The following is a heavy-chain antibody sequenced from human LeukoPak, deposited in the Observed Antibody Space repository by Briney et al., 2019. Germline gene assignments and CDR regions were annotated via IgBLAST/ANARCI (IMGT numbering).Heavy chain of an antibody. Sequence: GGSVRVSCKASGDTFTSYGIQWGRQAPGERGEWRGWINVGKGKRKYSAKFQGRVTITRDTSASTAYMELSSLRSEDTAVYYCARDFAWLLNWGQGTLVTVSS. CDR3: ARDFAWLLN. D-gene: IGHD6-19*01. CDR2: INVGKGKR. V-gene: IGHV1-3*01. CDR1: GDTFTSYG. J-gene: IGHJ4*02.